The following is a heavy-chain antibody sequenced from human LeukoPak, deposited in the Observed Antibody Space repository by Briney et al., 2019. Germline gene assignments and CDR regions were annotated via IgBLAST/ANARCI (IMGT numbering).Heavy chain of an antibody. CDR3: ARGVTAAGSS. Sequence: SETLSLTCTVSGDSITTYYWSWIPQSPGKGLEWIGYINYIGSTNYHPSLKNRVTISADISKSQFSLRLRSVTAADTAVYFCARGVTAAGSSWGQGTLVTVSS. D-gene: IGHD6-13*01. CDR2: INYIGST. J-gene: IGHJ5*02. V-gene: IGHV4-59*01. CDR1: GDSITTYY.